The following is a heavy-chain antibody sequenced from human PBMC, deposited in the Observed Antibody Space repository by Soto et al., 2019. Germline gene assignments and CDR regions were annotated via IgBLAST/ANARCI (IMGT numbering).Heavy chain of an antibody. CDR3: ACGTGELDY. D-gene: IGHD7-27*01. V-gene: IGHV3-11*01. CDR1: GFTFSDYY. J-gene: IGHJ4*02. Sequence: QVQLVESGGGLVKPGGSLRLSCAASGFTFSDYYMSWIRQAPGKGLEWVAYSTSSGITIYYADYVKGRFTISRDNAKNSLYMQMNSLRVEDTSMYYCACGTGELDYWGQGTLVTVSS. CDR2: STSSGITI.